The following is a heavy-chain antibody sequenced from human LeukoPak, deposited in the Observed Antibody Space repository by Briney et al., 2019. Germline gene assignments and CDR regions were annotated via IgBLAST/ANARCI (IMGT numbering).Heavy chain of an antibody. Sequence: SETLCLTCAAYGGTFSGYYWSWIRQPPGKGLEWIGEINHSGSTNYNPSLKSLVSRSVVTSKNQFSLKLSSVYAADTAVYYCARHDPVVVTAPDYWGQGTLVTVSS. V-gene: IGHV4-34*01. CDR3: ARHDPVVVTAPDY. CDR1: GGTFSGYY. CDR2: INHSGST. D-gene: IGHD2-21*02. J-gene: IGHJ4*02.